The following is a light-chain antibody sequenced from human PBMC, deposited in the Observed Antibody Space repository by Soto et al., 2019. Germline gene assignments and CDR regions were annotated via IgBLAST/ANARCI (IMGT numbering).Light chain of an antibody. V-gene: IGLV2-8*01. CDR1: SSDVGGYNY. J-gene: IGLJ2*01. Sequence: QSALTQPPSAAGSPGQSVTISCTGTSSDVGGYNYVSWYQQLPGKAPKLMIYEVSKRPSGVPDRFSGSKSGNTASLTVSGLQAEDEAEYYFSSYAAYSIVLFGVGITLNVL. CDR2: EVS. CDR3: SSYAAYSIVL.